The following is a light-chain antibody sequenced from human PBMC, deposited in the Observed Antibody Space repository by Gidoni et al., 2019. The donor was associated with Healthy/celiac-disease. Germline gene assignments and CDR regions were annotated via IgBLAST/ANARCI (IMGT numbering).Light chain of an antibody. CDR2: GKN. CDR3: NSRDSSGNHVV. Sequence: SSELTQYPAVSVALGQTVRITFQGDSLRRYYSSWYQQKPGQAPVLVIYGKNNRPSGIPDRFSGSSSGNTASLTITGAQAEDEADYYCNSRDSSGNHVVFGGGTKLTVL. J-gene: IGLJ2*01. V-gene: IGLV3-19*01. CDR1: SLRRYY.